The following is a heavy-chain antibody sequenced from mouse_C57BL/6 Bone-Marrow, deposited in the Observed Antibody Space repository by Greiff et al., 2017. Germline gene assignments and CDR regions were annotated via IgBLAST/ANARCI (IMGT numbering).Heavy chain of an antibody. J-gene: IGHJ1*03. D-gene: IGHD1-1*01. CDR3: TRVLRYWYFDV. CDR1: GFTFSSYA. Sequence: EVKLVESGEGSVKPGGSLKLSCAASGFTFSSYAMSWVRQTPEKRLEWVAYISSGGDYIYYADTVKGRFTISRDNARNTLYLQMSSLKSEDTAMYYCTRVLRYWYFDVWGTGTTVTVSS. CDR2: ISSGGDYI. V-gene: IGHV5-9-1*02.